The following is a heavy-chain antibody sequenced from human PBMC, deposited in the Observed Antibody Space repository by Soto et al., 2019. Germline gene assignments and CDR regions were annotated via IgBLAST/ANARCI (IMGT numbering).Heavy chain of an antibody. CDR2: IFHSRSI. CDR3: ATRSTTQDVFEV. CDR1: GGSISTSVW. J-gene: IGHJ3*01. D-gene: IGHD1-26*01. Sequence: QVQLQESGPGLVKPSGTLSLTCAVSGGSISTSVWWTWVRQPPGKGLEWIGEIFHSRSINYNPSLQNRVTISADSSKSQFSLKLTSLTAADPALYYCATRSTTQDVFEVWGQGTMVTVSS. V-gene: IGHV4-4*02.